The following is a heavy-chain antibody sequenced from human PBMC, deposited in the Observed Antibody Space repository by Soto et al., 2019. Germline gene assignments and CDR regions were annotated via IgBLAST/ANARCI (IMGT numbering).Heavy chain of an antibody. CDR3: ARGGLILSIYYYYYGMDV. CDR1: GYTLTGYY. V-gene: IGHV1-2*02. CDR2: INPNSGDT. D-gene: IGHD3-10*01. J-gene: IGHJ6*02. Sequence: ASVQVSCQCSGYTLTGYYMHWVRQAPVQVLEWMGWINPNSGDTNYAQKFQGRVTMTRDTSISTAYMELSRLRSDDTAVYYCARGGLILSIYYYYYGMDVWGQGTTVTVAS.